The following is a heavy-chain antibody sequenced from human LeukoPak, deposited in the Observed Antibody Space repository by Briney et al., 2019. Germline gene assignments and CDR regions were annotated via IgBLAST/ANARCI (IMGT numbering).Heavy chain of an antibody. V-gene: IGHV4-59*01. J-gene: IGHJ5*02. Sequence: SETLSLTCTVSGGSISSYYWSWIRQPPGKGLEWIGYIYYSGSTNYNPSLKSRVTISVDTSKNQFSLKLSSVTAADTAVYYCARGLSYGDYVWFDPWSQGTLVTVSS. CDR2: IYYSGST. CDR3: ARGLSYGDYVWFDP. D-gene: IGHD4-17*01. CDR1: GGSISSYY.